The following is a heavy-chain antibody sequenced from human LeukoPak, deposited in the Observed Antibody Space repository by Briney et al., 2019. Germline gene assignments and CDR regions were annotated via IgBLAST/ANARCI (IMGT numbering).Heavy chain of an antibody. D-gene: IGHD6-19*01. J-gene: IGHJ4*02. V-gene: IGHV4-39*01. Sequence: SETLSLTCTVSGGSISSSSYYWGWIRQPPGKGLEWIRSIYYSGSTYYNPSLKSRVTISVDTSKNQFSLKLSSVIATDTAVYYCARRRLAVAGRGYFDYWGQGTLVTVSS. CDR2: IYYSGST. CDR3: ARRRLAVAGRGYFDY. CDR1: GGSISSSSYY.